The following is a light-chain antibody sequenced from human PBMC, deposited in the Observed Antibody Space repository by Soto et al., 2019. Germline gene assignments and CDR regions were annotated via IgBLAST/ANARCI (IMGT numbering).Light chain of an antibody. V-gene: IGKV3-11*01. J-gene: IGKJ1*01. CDR1: VSVRTD. CDR3: HQYNGWPRT. Sequence: PGQRATLSCRASVSVRTDLAWYQQKPGQAPRLLIYDASNRATGIPARFSGSGSGTDFTLTISSLEPEGFAVYYCHQYNGWPRTFGQGTKVDIK. CDR2: DAS.